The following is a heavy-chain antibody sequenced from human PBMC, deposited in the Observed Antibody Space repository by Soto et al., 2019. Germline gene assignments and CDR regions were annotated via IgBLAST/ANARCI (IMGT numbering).Heavy chain of an antibody. CDR1: GFTFTYA. D-gene: IGHD3-10*01. J-gene: IGHJ5*02. Sequence: EVQLLASGGGLVQPGGSLRLSCAASGFTFTYAMSWVRQAPGKGLEWVSGISGNGDNTYYADSVMGRFTISRDNSKNALYLEMNSLRAEETAIYYCAKDQFGSEPLDCFDPWGQGTLVTVSS. CDR3: AKDQFGSEPLDCFDP. V-gene: IGHV3-23*01. CDR2: ISGNGDNT.